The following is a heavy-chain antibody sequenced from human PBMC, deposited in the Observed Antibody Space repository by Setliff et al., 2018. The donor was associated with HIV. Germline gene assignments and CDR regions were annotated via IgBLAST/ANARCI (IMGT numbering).Heavy chain of an antibody. CDR3: AREVRWELPQGFDH. J-gene: IGHJ4*02. D-gene: IGHD1-26*01. Sequence: SETLSLTCTVSGGSISSRNFYWGWIRQPPGKGLEWIWSIAYTGIGYYNSSIKSRVTISVDTSRNECSLKLTSVTAADTAVYYCAREVRWELPQGFDHWGQGSQVTVSS. CDR2: IAYTGIG. CDR1: GGSISSRNFY. V-gene: IGHV4-39*07.